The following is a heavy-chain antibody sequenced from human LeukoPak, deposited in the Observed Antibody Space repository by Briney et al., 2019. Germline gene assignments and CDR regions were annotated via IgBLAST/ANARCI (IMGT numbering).Heavy chain of an antibody. CDR3: AISPSPRDGVHHY. CDR2: VDPEDGET. CDR1: GYTFTDYY. V-gene: IGHV1-69-2*01. D-gene: IGHD5-24*01. J-gene: IGHJ4*02. Sequence: ATVKISCKASGYTFTDYYMHWVQQAPGKGLEWVGRVDPEDGETIYAENFQGRVTITADMSTDTAYMELSSLRSEDTAVYYCAISPSPRDGVHHYWGQGTLVTVSS.